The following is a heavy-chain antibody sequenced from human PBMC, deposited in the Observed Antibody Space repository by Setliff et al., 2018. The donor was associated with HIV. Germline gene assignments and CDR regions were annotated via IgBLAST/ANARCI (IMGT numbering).Heavy chain of an antibody. CDR2: ISTYSDET. Sequence: ASVKVSCKPSGYTFTTYGLSWVRQAPGQGLEWMGWISTYSDETSYSQNFQVRVTMTTDTSTSRAYMELRSLRSDDTAAYFCARLGSGWSDSYYYAMDIWGQGTTVTVSS. J-gene: IGHJ6*02. V-gene: IGHV1-18*01. CDR1: GYTFTTYG. D-gene: IGHD6-19*01. CDR3: ARLGSGWSDSYYYAMDI.